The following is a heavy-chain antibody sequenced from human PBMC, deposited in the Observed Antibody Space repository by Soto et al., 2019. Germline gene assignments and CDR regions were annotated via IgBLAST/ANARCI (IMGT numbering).Heavy chain of an antibody. CDR1: GCTFPSYD. J-gene: IGHJ4*02. D-gene: IGHD2-21*02. V-gene: IGHV1-8*01. CDR2: MNPNSGNT. CDR3: ASGAGYCGGDCSGY. Sequence: ASVKVSCKASGCTFPSYDINWVRQATGQGLEWMGWMNPNSGNTGYAQKFQGRVTMTRNTSISTAYMELSSLRSEDTAVYYCASGAGYCGGDCSGYWGQGTLVTVSS.